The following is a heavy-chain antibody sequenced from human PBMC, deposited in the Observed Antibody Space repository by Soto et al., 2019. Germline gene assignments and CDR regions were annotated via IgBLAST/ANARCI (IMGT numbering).Heavy chain of an antibody. CDR2: IIPIFGTA. Sequence: GASVKVSCKASGGTFSSYAISWVRQAPGQGLEWMGGIIPIFGTANYAQKFQGRVTITADESTSTAYMELSSLRSEDTAVYYCARKVVSTVTTFRGGRSWYYYYGMDVWGQGTTVTVSS. V-gene: IGHV1-69*13. J-gene: IGHJ6*02. D-gene: IGHD4-17*01. CDR3: ARKVVSTVTTFRGGRSWYYYYGMDV. CDR1: GGTFSSYA.